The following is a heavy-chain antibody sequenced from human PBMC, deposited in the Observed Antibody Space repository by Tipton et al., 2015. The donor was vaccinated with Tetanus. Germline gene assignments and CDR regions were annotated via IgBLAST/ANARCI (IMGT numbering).Heavy chain of an antibody. V-gene: IGHV4-34*01. CDR1: GGSFSAYY. Sequence: TLSLTCAVYGGSFSAYYWSWIRQSPGKGLEWIGEINHSGSTTYSPSLTGRVSMSLDTSKQQFSLSLTSATAADTAVYYCARGWSECSSWSCSPFDSWGQGTLVTVSS. J-gene: IGHJ4*02. D-gene: IGHD2-2*01. CDR2: INHSGST. CDR3: ARGWSECSSWSCSPFDS.